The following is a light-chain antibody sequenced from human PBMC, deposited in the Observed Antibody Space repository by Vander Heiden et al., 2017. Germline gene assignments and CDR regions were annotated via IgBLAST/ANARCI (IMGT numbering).Light chain of an antibody. CDR2: ATS. Sequence: DIQLTQSPSSLSASLRHRVTITCSPPQSISSYLHSYQPQPGKAPNLLNYATSILPSGVTPMFSGSGSETDFTLTISSLQPEDVATYYCQQSYSTPPLTFGGGTKVEIK. J-gene: IGKJ4*01. V-gene: IGKV1-39*01. CDR3: QQSYSTPPLT. CDR1: QSISSY.